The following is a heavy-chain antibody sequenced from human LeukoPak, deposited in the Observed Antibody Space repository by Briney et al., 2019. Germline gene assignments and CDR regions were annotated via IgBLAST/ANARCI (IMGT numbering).Heavy chain of an antibody. CDR3: EKPARYCSSTSCRAYFDY. J-gene: IGHJ4*02. V-gene: IGHV3-30*18. Sequence: GGSLRLSCAPSGFTFTICDMHWVRQAPGKGLEWVAVISYDGSNKYYADAVKGRFTISRDNYKHTLFLQMNSLRAEDTAVYDCEKPARYCSSTSCRAYFDYWGQGTLVTVSS. CDR1: GFTFTICD. CDR2: ISYDGSNK. D-gene: IGHD2-2*01.